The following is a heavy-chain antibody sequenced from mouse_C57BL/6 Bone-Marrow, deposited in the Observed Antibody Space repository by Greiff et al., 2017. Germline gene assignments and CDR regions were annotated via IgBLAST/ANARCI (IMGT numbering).Heavy chain of an antibody. CDR1: GFSLTSYG. V-gene: IGHV2-2*01. J-gene: IGHJ2*01. D-gene: IGHD1-1*01. CDR2: LWSGGST. CDR3: ARNFPVYYGRDY. Sequence: QVQLQQSGPGLVQPSQSLSITCTVSGFSLTSYGVHWVRQSPGKGLEWLGVLWSGGSTDYNAALISRLSISKDNSKSQVFFKMNSLQADDTAIYYCARNFPVYYGRDYWGQGTTLTVSS.